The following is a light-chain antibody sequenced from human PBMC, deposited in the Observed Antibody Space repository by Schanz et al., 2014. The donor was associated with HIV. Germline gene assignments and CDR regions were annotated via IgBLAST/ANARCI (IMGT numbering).Light chain of an antibody. Sequence: QSALTQPASVSGSPGQSITISCTGTSSDIGYYKLVSWYQQYPGKAPKLMIYDVTKRPSGVPDRFSGSKSGNTASLTISGLQAEDEADYYCCSFAGAIWVFGGGTKLTVL. V-gene: IGLV2-23*02. J-gene: IGLJ3*02. CDR2: DVT. CDR1: SSDIGYYKL. CDR3: CSFAGAIWV.